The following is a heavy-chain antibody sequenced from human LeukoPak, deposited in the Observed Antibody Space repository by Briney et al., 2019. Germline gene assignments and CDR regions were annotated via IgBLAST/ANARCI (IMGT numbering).Heavy chain of an antibody. J-gene: IGHJ4*02. V-gene: IGHV3-11*01. D-gene: IGHD6-13*01. CDR2: ISGSGDSI. CDR3: ARVGVIAAAGTYDY. Sequence: GGSLRLSCAASGFTFSDYYMTWIRQAPGNGLEWLSSISGSGDSISYADSVRGRFTISRDNSKNSLWLQVNSLRAEDTAVYYCARVGVIAAAGTYDYWGQGTLVTVSS. CDR1: GFTFSDYY.